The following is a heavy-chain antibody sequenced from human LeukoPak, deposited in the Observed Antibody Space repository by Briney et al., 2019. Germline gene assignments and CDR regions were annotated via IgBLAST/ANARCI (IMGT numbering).Heavy chain of an antibody. J-gene: IGHJ6*02. V-gene: IGHV4-59*01. D-gene: IGHD2-2*01. CDR3: ARDQIVVVPAAIRYYYGMDV. Sequence: PSETLSLTCTVSGGSISSYYWSWIRQPPGKGLEWIGYIYYSGSTNYNPSLKSRVTISVDTSKNQFSLKLSSVTAADTAVYYCARDQIVVVPAAIRYYYGMDVWGQGTTVTVSS. CDR2: IYYSGST. CDR1: GGSISSYY.